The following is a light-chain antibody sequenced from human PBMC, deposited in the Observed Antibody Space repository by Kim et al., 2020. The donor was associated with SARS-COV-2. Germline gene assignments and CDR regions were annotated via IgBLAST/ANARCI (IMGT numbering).Light chain of an antibody. J-gene: IGLJ3*02. CDR1: SSDVGAYNF. V-gene: IGLV2-14*03. CDR2: DVS. CDR3: SSFTSSSTWV. Sequence: GQSITISSTGTSSDVGAYNFVSWYQQHPGKAPKLMIYDVSKRPSGVSNRFSASKSGNTASLTVSGLQAEDEADYYCSSFTSSSTWVFGGGTQLTVL.